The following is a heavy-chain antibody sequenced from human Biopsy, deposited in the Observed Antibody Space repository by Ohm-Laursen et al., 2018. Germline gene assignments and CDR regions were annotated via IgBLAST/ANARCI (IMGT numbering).Heavy chain of an antibody. CDR3: VGGRAY. V-gene: IGHV3-53*01. CDR2: IYLDGNT. CDR1: GFTVSTTY. J-gene: IGHJ4*02. Sequence: SLRLSCAAPGFTVSTTYMSWVRQAPGKGLEWVSIIYLDGNTYYTDSVKGRFTISRDNSKNALYLQMNSLRPADTAKYYCVGGRAYWGQGTLVTVSS.